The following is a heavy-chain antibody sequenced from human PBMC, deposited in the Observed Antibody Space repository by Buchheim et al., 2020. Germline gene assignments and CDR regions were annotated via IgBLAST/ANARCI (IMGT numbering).Heavy chain of an antibody. J-gene: IGHJ5*02. V-gene: IGHV4-31*03. CDR3: ARGGIVVVPAAQPSSVWFDP. CDR1: GGSISSGGYY. Sequence: QVQLQESGPGLVKPSQPLSLTCTVSGGSISSGGYYWSWIRQHPGKGLEWIGYIYYSGSTYYNPSLKSRVTISVDTSTHQFSLKLSSVTAADTAVYYCARGGIVVVPAAQPSSVWFDPWGQGTL. D-gene: IGHD2-2*01. CDR2: IYYSGST.